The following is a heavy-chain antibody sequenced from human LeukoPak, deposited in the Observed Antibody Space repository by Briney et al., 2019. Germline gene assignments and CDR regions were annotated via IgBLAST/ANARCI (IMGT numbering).Heavy chain of an antibody. CDR2: IYYSGST. V-gene: IGHV4-59*01. CDR1: GGSISSYY. CDR3: ARGYWHFDL. Sequence: SETLSLTCTVPGGSISSYYWSWIRQPPGKGLEWIGYIYYSGSTNYNPSLKSRVTISVDTSKNQFSLKLSSVTAADTAVYYCARGYWHFDLWGRGTLVTVSS. J-gene: IGHJ2*01.